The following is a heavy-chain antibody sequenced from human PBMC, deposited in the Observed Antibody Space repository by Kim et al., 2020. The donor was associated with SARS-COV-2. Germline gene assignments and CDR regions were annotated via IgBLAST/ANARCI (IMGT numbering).Heavy chain of an antibody. CDR2: INTNTGNP. V-gene: IGHV7-4-1*02. CDR3: ARDVGGQWLVPGLYYFDY. Sequence: ASVKVSCKASGYSFNYYSLNWVRQAPGQGLEWMGWINTNTGNPTYAQGFTGRFVFSLDTSVSTAYLQISSLETEDTAVYYCARDVGGQWLVPGLYYFDYW. CDR1: GYSFNYYS. D-gene: IGHD6-19*01. J-gene: IGHJ4*01.